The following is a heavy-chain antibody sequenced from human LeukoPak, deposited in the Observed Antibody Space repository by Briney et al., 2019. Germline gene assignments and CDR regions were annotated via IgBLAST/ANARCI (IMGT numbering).Heavy chain of an antibody. J-gene: IGHJ6*02. CDR2: ISAYNGNT. CDR1: GYTFTSYG. D-gene: IGHD3-10*01. V-gene: IGHV1-18*01. CDR3: AMQHYYGSGSTYYYGMDV. Sequence: GASVKVSCKASGYTFTSYGISWVRQAPGQGLEWMGWISAYNGNTNYAQKFQGRVTITADKSTSTAYMELSSLRSEDTAVYYCAMQHYYGSGSTYYYGMDVWGQGTTVTVSS.